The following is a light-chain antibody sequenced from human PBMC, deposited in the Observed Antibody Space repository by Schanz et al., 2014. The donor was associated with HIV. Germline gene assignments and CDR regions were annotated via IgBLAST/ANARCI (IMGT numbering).Light chain of an antibody. J-gene: IGLJ2*01. CDR2: DVN. CDR3: CSYAGSYTEV. Sequence: QSVLTQPRSVSGSPGQSVTISCTGTSSDVGGYNYVSWYQQQPGKAPKLIIYDVNKRPSGVPDRFSGSKSGNTASLTISGLQADDEADYYCCSYAGSYTEVFGGGTKLTVL. CDR1: SSDVGGYNY. V-gene: IGLV2-11*01.